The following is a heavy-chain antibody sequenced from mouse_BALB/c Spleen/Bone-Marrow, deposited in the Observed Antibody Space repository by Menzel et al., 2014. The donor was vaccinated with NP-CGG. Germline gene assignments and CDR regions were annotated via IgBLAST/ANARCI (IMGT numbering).Heavy chain of an antibody. Sequence: VQVVESGPGLVQPSQSLSITCTVSGFSLTSYGVHWVRQSPGKGLEWLGVIWSGGSTDYNAPFMSRLNISKDNSKSQVFFKMNSLQANDTAIYYCARNPIRRNAMDYWGQGTSVTVSS. CDR1: GFSLTSYG. V-gene: IGHV2-2*02. CDR3: ARNPIRRNAMDY. D-gene: IGHD2-12*01. J-gene: IGHJ4*01. CDR2: IWSGGST.